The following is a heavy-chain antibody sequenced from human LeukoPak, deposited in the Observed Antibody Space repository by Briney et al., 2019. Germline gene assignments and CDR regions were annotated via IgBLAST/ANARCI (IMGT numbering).Heavy chain of an antibody. CDR3: AKGLSSGYSGSDY. Sequence: GGSLRLSCAASGFTFSGSAMHWVRQAPGKGLEWVSSISSSSSYIYYADSVKGRFTISRDNAKNSLYLQMNSLRAEDTAVYYCAKGLSSGYSGSDYWGQGTLVTVSS. CDR1: GFTFSGSA. V-gene: IGHV3-21*01. D-gene: IGHD3-22*01. J-gene: IGHJ4*02. CDR2: ISSSSSYI.